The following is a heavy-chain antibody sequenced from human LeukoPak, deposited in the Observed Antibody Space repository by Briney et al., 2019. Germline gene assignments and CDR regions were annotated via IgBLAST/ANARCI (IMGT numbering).Heavy chain of an antibody. CDR2: IYTSGST. Sequence: SETLSLTCTVSGGSISSYYWSWIRQPAGKGLEWIGRIYTSGSTNYNPSLKGRVTMSVDTSKNQFSLKLSSVTAADTAVYYCARVGAAAVGDAFDIWGQGTMVTVSS. CDR3: ARVGAAAVGDAFDI. V-gene: IGHV4-4*07. CDR1: GGSISSYY. J-gene: IGHJ3*02. D-gene: IGHD6-13*01.